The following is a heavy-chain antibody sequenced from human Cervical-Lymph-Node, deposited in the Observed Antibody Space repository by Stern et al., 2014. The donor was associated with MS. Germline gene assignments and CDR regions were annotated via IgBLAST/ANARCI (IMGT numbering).Heavy chain of an antibody. CDR3: ARDRSSSWYDY. CDR2: IYYSGST. D-gene: IGHD6-13*01. CDR1: GGSVSSGSYY. V-gene: IGHV4-61*01. Sequence: QVQLVQSGPGLVKPSETLSLTCTVSGGSVSSGSYYWSWIRQPPGKGLEWIGYIYYSGSTNYNPSLKSRVTISVDTSKNQFSLKLSSVTAADTAVYYCARDRSSSWYDYWGQGTLVTVSS. J-gene: IGHJ4*02.